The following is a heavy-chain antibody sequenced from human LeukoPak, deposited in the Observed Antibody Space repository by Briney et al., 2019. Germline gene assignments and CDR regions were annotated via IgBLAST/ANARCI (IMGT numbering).Heavy chain of an antibody. D-gene: IGHD1-26*01. CDR1: GGSFSGYY. Sequence: SETLSLTCAVYGGSFSGYYWSWIRQPPGKGLEWIGEINHSGSTNYNPSLKSRVTISVDTSKNQFSLKLSSVTAADTAVYCCARGFEGIVGATTGGRFYYYYMDVWGKGTTVTVSS. CDR3: ARGFEGIVGATTGGRFYYYYMDV. J-gene: IGHJ6*03. V-gene: IGHV4-34*01. CDR2: INHSGST.